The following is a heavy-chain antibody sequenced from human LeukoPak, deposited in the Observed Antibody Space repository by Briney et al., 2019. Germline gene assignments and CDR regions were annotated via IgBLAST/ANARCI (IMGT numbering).Heavy chain of an antibody. D-gene: IGHD3-16*01. Sequence: PSVKVSCKTSGYTFTGYYIHWVRQAPGQGREWMGWMKPNSGVTKYVQKFQDRVDMSRDTSVSIVYMELSSLRSDDTAVYYCARATSFDYWGQGTLVTVSS. CDR1: GYTFTGYY. J-gene: IGHJ4*02. CDR2: MKPNSGVT. V-gene: IGHV1-2*02. CDR3: ARATSFDY.